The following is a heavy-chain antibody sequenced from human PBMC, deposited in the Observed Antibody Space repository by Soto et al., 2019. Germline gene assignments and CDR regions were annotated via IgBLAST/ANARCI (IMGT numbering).Heavy chain of an antibody. Sequence: EVQLVESGGGLVKPGGSLRLSCAASGFTLSSYSMNWVRQAPGKGLEWVSSISSSSSYIYYADSVKGRFTISRDNAKNSLYLQMNSLRAEDTAVYYCARDLYYYDSSGPPIDYWGQGTLVTVSS. V-gene: IGHV3-21*01. CDR1: GFTLSSYS. D-gene: IGHD3-22*01. CDR2: ISSSSSYI. CDR3: ARDLYYYDSSGPPIDY. J-gene: IGHJ4*02.